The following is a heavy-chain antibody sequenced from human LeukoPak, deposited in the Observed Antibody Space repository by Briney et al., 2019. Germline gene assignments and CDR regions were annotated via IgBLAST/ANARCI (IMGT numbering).Heavy chain of an antibody. CDR3: ARDHSSTSPWFDP. Sequence: SVKVSCKASGDTFSSYAISWVRQAPGQGLEWMGGIIPIFGTANYAQKFQGRVTITTDESTSTAYMELSSLRSEDTAVYYCARDHSSTSPWFDPWGQGTLVTVSS. CDR1: GDTFSSYA. CDR2: IIPIFGTA. V-gene: IGHV1-69*05. D-gene: IGHD6-13*01. J-gene: IGHJ5*02.